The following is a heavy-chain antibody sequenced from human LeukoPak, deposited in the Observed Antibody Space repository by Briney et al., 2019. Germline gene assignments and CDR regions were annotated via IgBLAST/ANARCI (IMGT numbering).Heavy chain of an antibody. Sequence: ASVKLSCKASGGTFTSYAISRVRQAPGQGLEWMGGIIPIFGTANYAQKFQGRVTITADESTSTAYMELSSLRSEDTAVYYCARGLSIAAAGFDYWGQGTLVTVSS. D-gene: IGHD6-13*01. CDR2: IIPIFGTA. J-gene: IGHJ4*02. V-gene: IGHV1-69*13. CDR1: GGTFTSYA. CDR3: ARGLSIAAAGFDY.